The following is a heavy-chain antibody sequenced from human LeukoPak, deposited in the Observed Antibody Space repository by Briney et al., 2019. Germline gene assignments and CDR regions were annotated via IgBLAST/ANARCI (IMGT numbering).Heavy chain of an antibody. CDR2: ISSSSGYI. Sequence: KPGGSLRLSCAASGLTFSPYSMNWVRQAPGKGLEWVSFISSSSGYIYYADSVRGRFTISRDNAKNSLYLQMNSLRAEDTAVYSCARDPLGGSGVFYYFDFWSQGTLVTVSS. V-gene: IGHV3-21*01. CDR1: GLTFSPYS. CDR3: ARDPLGGSGVFYYFDF. J-gene: IGHJ4*02. D-gene: IGHD2-15*01.